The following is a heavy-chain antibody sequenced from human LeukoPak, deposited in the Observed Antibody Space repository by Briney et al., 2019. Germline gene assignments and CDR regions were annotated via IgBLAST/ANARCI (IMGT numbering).Heavy chain of an antibody. V-gene: IGHV1-18*01. J-gene: IGHJ3*02. Sequence: ASVKVSCKASGYTFTSYVISWVRQAPGQGLEWMGWISAYNGNTNYAQKLQGRVTMTTDTSTNTAYMELRSLRSDDTAVYYCARSLTQRHIVLMVYPNWSDASDIWGQGTMVTVSS. CDR2: ISAYNGNT. CDR1: GYTFTSYV. CDR3: ARSLTQRHIVLMVYPNWSDASDI. D-gene: IGHD2-8*01.